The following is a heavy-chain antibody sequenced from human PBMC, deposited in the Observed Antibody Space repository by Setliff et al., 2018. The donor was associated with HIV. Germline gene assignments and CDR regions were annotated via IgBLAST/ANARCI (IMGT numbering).Heavy chain of an antibody. CDR3: ARGKNSSSSPNWFDP. V-gene: IGHV1-8*02. Sequence: ASVKVSCKASGYTFTSYDINWVRQATGQGLEWMGWMNPNSGNTGYAQKFQGRVSMTRNTAITTAYMELSSLRSDDTAVYYCARGKNSSSSPNWFDPWGQGTLVTVSS. CDR2: MNPNSGNT. J-gene: IGHJ5*02. D-gene: IGHD3-22*01. CDR1: GYTFTSYD.